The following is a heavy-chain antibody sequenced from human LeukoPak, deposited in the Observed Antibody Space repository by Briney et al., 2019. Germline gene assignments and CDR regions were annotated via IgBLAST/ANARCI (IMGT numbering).Heavy chain of an antibody. V-gene: IGHV4-38-2*02. Sequence: SETLSLTCTVSGYSISSGYYWGWIRQPPGKGLEWIGSIYHSGSTYYNPSLKSRVTISVDTSKNQFSLKLSSVTAADTAVYYCARGIVGAAYYYYYMDVWGKGTTVTISS. CDR2: IYHSGST. CDR3: ARGIVGAAYYYYYMDV. CDR1: GYSISSGYY. J-gene: IGHJ6*03. D-gene: IGHD1-26*01.